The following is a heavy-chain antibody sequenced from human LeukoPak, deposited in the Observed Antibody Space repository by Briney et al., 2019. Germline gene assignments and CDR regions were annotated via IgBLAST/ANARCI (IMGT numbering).Heavy chain of an antibody. D-gene: IGHD3-10*01. Sequence: AGSLSLSCEASGFSFTNTWMSWVRQAPGKGLEWVGRVKSKADDGTRDYAAPVQGRFTIARDDSKNTLSLQMNSLKTEDTAVYYCATEGGSGSYYGDDAFDMWGQGTMVTVSS. CDR1: GFSFTNTW. CDR3: ATEGGSGSYYGDDAFDM. V-gene: IGHV3-15*01. CDR2: VKSKADDGTR. J-gene: IGHJ3*02.